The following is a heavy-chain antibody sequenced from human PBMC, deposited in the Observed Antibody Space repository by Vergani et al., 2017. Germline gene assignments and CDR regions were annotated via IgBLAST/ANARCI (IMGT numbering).Heavy chain of an antibody. Sequence: QVQLQESGPGLVKPSETLSLTCTVSGGSISSYYWSWIRKPPGKGLEWIGYIYYSGSTNYNPSLKSRVTIAVDTSKNQFSLKLSPVTAADTAVYYCARVMRSIAAAGALDYWGQGTLVTVSS. CDR3: ARVMRSIAAAGALDY. CDR2: IYYSGST. V-gene: IGHV4-59*01. CDR1: GGSISSYY. J-gene: IGHJ4*02. D-gene: IGHD6-13*01.